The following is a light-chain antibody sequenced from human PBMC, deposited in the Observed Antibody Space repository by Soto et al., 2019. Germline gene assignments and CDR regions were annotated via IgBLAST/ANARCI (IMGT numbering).Light chain of an antibody. J-gene: IGKJ1*01. Sequence: EIVLTQSSATLSLSPGERATLSCRVSQSVVTNLAWYQQKPGQAPRLLIYAASRRATGIPDRFSGSGSGTDFTLTISRLEPEDVAVYYCQQYATSPLTFGHGTKVDI. V-gene: IGKV3-20*01. CDR1: QSVVTN. CDR2: AAS. CDR3: QQYATSPLT.